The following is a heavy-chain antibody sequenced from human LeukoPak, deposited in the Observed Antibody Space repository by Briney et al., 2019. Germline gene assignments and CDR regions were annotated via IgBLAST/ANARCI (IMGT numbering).Heavy chain of an antibody. CDR2: ITGSGGNT. V-gene: IGHV3-23*01. Sequence: GSLRLSCAASGFTFSSYAMSWVHQAPGKGLEWVSAITGSGGNTYYADSVKGRFTISRDNSKNTLYLQMNSLRAEDTAVYYCAKDLGAYGSGSYFYWGQGTLVTVSS. CDR3: AKDLGAYGSGSYFY. CDR1: GFTFSSYA. D-gene: IGHD3-10*01. J-gene: IGHJ4*02.